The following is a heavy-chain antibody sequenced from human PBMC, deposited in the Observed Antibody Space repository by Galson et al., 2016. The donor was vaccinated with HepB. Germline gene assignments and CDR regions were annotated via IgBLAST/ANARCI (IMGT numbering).Heavy chain of an antibody. V-gene: IGHV3-74*01. Sequence: SLRLSCAASGFTFSSYWMHWVRQAPGKGLVWVSGINSDGTSTTYADSVKGRFTISRDNAKNTLYLQMNSLRAEDTAVYYCAKAKDRGYDGGCLDNWGQGTLVIVSS. CDR2: INSDGTST. J-gene: IGHJ4*02. CDR1: GFTFSSYW. CDR3: AKAKDRGYDGGCLDN. D-gene: IGHD5-12*01.